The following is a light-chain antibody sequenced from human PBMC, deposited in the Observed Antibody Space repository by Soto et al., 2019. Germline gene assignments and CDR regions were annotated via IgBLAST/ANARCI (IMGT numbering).Light chain of an antibody. V-gene: IGKV1-5*01. Sequence: DIQMTQSPSILSASIGDRVTITCRASQHINSWLAWYQQKPGKAPNLLIYDASSLESGVPSRFSGSGSGTEFILTIDSLQPDDFATYYCQHYTSYSQTFGQGTKVEI. CDR3: QHYTSYSQT. CDR2: DAS. CDR1: QHINSW. J-gene: IGKJ1*01.